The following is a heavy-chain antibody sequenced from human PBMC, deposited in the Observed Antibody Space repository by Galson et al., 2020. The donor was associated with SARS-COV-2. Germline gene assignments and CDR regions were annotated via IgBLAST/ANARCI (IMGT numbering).Heavy chain of an antibody. CDR2: VKQDGSDR. CDR1: GFTFSNYW. J-gene: IGHJ4*02. D-gene: IGHD5-12*01. Sequence: GESLKISCAASGFTFSNYWMSWVRQAPGKWLYWVANVKQDGSDRYYVDSVKGRLTISSDYAKNSLYLQMNSLRAEDTAVYYCARDQDGYNDFWGRGTLVTVSS. V-gene: IGHV3-7*01. CDR3: ARDQDGYNDF.